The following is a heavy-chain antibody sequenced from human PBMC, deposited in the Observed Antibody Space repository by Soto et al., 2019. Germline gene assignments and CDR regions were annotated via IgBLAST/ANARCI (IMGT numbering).Heavy chain of an antibody. CDR1: GGTFSSYA. J-gene: IGHJ6*02. Sequence: ASVKVSCKASGGTFSSYAISWVRQAPGQGLEWMGGIIPIFGTANYAQKFQGRVTITADESTSTAYMELSSLRSEDTAVYYCARKMATADYYYYGMDVWGQGTTVTVSS. CDR3: ARKMATADYYYYGMDV. CDR2: IIPIFGTA. D-gene: IGHD5-18*01. V-gene: IGHV1-69*13.